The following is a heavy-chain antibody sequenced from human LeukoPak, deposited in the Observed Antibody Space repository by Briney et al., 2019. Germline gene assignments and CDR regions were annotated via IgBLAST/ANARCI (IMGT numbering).Heavy chain of an antibody. CDR2: IYYSGTT. CDR3: ARVDQSGYDTRGWFDP. Sequence: SETLSLTCTVSGGSISSSSYYWGWIRQPPGKGLEWIGSIYYSGTTYYNPSLKSRVTLSVDTSKNQFSLKLSSVTAADTAVYYCARVDQSGYDTRGWFDPWGQGTLVTVSS. CDR1: GGSISSSSYY. V-gene: IGHV4-39*07. J-gene: IGHJ5*02. D-gene: IGHD5-12*01.